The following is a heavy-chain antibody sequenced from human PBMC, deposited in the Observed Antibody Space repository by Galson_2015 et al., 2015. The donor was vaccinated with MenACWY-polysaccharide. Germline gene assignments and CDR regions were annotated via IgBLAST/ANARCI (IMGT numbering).Heavy chain of an antibody. V-gene: IGHV3-23*01. D-gene: IGHD4-17*01. Sequence: VSGISGRGGSTYYADSVKGRFTISRDNSKNTLYLQMNSLRADDTAVYYCAKERTTVDIWGQGTMVTVSS. CDR3: AKERTTVDI. J-gene: IGHJ3*02. CDR2: ISGRGGST.